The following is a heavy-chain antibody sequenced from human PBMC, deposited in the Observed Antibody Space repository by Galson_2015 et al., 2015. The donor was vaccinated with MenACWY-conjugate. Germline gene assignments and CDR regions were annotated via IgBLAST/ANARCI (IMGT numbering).Heavy chain of an antibody. D-gene: IGHD1-26*01. CDR1: GFTFSTYW. CDR3: ARLGGNYRTTSHFDY. CDR2: INSDGRST. J-gene: IGHJ4*02. V-gene: IGHV3-74*01. Sequence: SLRLSCAASGFTFSTYWMHWVRQAPGQGLVWVSRINSDGRSTSYADSVKGRFTISRDNAKNTLYLQMNSLRAEDTAVYYCARLGGNYRTTSHFDYWGRGTLVTVSS.